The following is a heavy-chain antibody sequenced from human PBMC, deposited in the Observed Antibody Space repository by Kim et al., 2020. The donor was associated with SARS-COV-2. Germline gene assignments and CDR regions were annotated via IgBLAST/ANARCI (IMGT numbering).Heavy chain of an antibody. Sequence: GGSLRLSCAASGFTFSSYWMHWVRQAPGKGLVWVSRINSDGSSTSYADSVKGRFTISRDNAKNPRYLQMNSLXAEDTAVYYCAREGALYYDXLTGYYDYXXYGXXVWGXXTTVTXSS. CDR2: INSDGSST. J-gene: IGHJ6*02. CDR3: AREGALYYDXLTGYYDYXXYGXXV. CDR1: GFTFSSYW. V-gene: IGHV3-74*01. D-gene: IGHD3-9*01.